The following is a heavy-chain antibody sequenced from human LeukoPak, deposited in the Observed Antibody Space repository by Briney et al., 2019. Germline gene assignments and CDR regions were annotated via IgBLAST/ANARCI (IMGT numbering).Heavy chain of an antibody. J-gene: IGHJ2*01. D-gene: IGHD5-18*01. CDR2: ISYDGSNK. CDR1: GFTFSSYA. CDR3: ASSAAMAESWYFDL. V-gene: IGHV3-30-3*01. Sequence: GGSLRLSCAASGFTFSSYAMHWVRQAPGKGLEWVAVISYDGSNKYYADSVKGRFTISRDNSKNTLYLQMNSLRAEDTAVYYCASSAAMAESWYFDLWGRGTLVTVSS.